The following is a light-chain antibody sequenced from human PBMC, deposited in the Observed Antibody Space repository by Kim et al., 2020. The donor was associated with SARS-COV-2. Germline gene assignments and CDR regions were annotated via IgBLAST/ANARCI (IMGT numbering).Light chain of an antibody. V-gene: IGKV3D-20*01. CDR1: QSVNNNY. CDR2: DAS. J-gene: IGKJ5*01. CDR3: QQYGTFPMT. Sequence: SPGDRATLSCGASQSVNNNYFAWYQQKPGLAPSLLIYDASTRATGIPDMFSGSGSGTDFTLTITRLETEDFAVYFCQQYGTFPMTFGQGTRLEIK.